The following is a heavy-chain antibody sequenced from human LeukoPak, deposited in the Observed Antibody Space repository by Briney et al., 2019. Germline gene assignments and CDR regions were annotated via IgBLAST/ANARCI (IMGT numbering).Heavy chain of an antibody. CDR3: TRESGSYHGNDY. D-gene: IGHD1-26*01. CDR2: INPNNGAT. CDR1: GYTFTGYY. Sequence: AASVKVSCKASGYTFTGYYMHWVRQAPGQGLEWMGRINPNNGATSYAQKFQGRVTITGDTSISTAYMELSSLRSDDTAVYYCTRESGSYHGNDYWGQGTLVTVSS. J-gene: IGHJ4*02. V-gene: IGHV1-2*06.